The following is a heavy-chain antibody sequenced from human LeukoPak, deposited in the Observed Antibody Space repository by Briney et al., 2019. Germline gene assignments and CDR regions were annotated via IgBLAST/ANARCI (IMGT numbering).Heavy chain of an antibody. CDR3: ARDLPDCSGGSCYSVFDY. D-gene: IGHD2-15*01. CDR2: ISYDGSNK. Sequence: GGSLRLSCTASGFTFSSYGMHWVRQAPGKGLEWVAVISYDGSNKYYADSVKGRFTISRDNSKNTLYLQMNSLRAEDTAVYYCARDLPDCSGGSCYSVFDYWGQGTLVTVSS. J-gene: IGHJ4*02. V-gene: IGHV3-30*03. CDR1: GFTFSSYG.